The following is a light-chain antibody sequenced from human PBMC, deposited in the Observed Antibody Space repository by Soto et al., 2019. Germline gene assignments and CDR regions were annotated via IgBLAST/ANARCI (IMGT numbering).Light chain of an antibody. J-gene: IGLJ3*02. V-gene: IGLV2-8*01. Sequence: QSVLTQPPSASGSPGQSVTISCTGSSSHVVGYNYVSWYQHHPCNVHKFMIYEVSKRPSGVPDRFSGSKSGNTASLTVSGLQVDDEADYYCSSCAGGNSLVVFGGGTKLTVL. CDR2: EVS. CDR3: SSCAGGNSLVV. CDR1: SSHVVGYNY.